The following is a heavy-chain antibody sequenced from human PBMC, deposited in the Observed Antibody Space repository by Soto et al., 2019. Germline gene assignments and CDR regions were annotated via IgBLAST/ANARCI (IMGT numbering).Heavy chain of an antibody. J-gene: IGHJ3*02. Sequence: PGGSLRLSCAASGFTFSDYYMSWIRQAPGKGLEWVSYISSSGSTIYYADSVKGRFTISRDNAKNSLYLQMNSLRAEDTAVYYCASEQLRYSQPSAFDIWGQGTMVTVSS. CDR1: GFTFSDYY. D-gene: IGHD3-9*01. CDR3: ASEQLRYSQPSAFDI. V-gene: IGHV3-11*01. CDR2: ISSSGSTI.